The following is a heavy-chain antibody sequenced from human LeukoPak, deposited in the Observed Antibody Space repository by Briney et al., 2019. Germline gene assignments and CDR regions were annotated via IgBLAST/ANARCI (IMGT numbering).Heavy chain of an antibody. CDR3: VKDARRTSGWYYFDS. J-gene: IGHJ4*02. CDR1: GFTFSYYG. Sequence: RGSLRLSCTASGFTFSYYGMGWVRQAPGKGLEWVSCITDSGDSTYFADSMKGRFTISRGNSKNTLYLLMDSLRADDTAVYYCVKDARRTSGWYYFDSWGQGVLVTVSS. CDR2: ITDSGDST. D-gene: IGHD6-19*01. V-gene: IGHV3-23*01.